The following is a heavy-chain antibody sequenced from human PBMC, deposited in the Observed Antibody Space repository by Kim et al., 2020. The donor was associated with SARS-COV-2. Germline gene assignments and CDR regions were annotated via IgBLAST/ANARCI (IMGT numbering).Heavy chain of an antibody. V-gene: IGHV3-23*01. J-gene: IGHJ4*02. Sequence: GGSLRLSCTTPGFTFTGYAMSWVRQAPGKGLEWVSSIDGSDGTTYYVDSVKGRFTISRDNSKNTLYLQMNSLRADDTAVYYCMKGGWGWIWDHWGQGTRV. CDR3: MKGGWGWIWDH. CDR2: IDGSDGTT. D-gene: IGHD2-2*03. CDR1: GFTFTGYA.